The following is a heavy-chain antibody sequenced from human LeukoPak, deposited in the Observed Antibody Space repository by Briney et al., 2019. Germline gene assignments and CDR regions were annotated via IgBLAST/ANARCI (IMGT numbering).Heavy chain of an antibody. D-gene: IGHD2-2*03. J-gene: IGHJ1*01. CDR2: INSDGSST. Sequence: QPGGSLRLSCAASGFTFSRYWMHWVRQAPGKGPVWVSRINSDGSSTTYADSVKGRFTISRDNAKNTLYLQMNSLRAEDTAVYYCATTPGYCSSTTCFEYFQHWGQGTLVIVSS. CDR3: ATTPGYCSSTTCFEYFQH. CDR1: GFTFSRYW. V-gene: IGHV3-74*01.